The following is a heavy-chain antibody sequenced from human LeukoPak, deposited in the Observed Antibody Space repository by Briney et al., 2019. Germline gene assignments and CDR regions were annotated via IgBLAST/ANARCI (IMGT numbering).Heavy chain of an antibody. V-gene: IGHV3-13*01. D-gene: IGHD5-24*01. Sequence: GGSLRLSCAASGFTLTNYAMHWVRQPAGEGLEWVSALGTAGDTFYPGSVKGRFSISRDNAKKSFFLQMNSLRVEDTAIYYCAGQSTPHGNFDYWGQGTLVTVSS. CDR2: LGTAGDT. CDR3: AGQSTPHGNFDY. J-gene: IGHJ4*02. CDR1: GFTLTNYA.